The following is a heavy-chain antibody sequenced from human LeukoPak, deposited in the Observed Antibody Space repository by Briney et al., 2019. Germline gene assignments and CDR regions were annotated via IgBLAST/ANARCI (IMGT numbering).Heavy chain of an antibody. V-gene: IGHV4-4*07. D-gene: IGHD4-17*01. J-gene: IGHJ6*02. Sequence: PSETLSLTCTVSGGSISSYYWSWIRQPAGKGLEWIGRIYTGGSTNYNPSLKSRVTMSVDTSKNQFSLKLSSVTAADTAVYYCARDLDYGDYAYYYYGMDVWGQGTTVTVSS. CDR2: IYTGGST. CDR3: ARDLDYGDYAYYYYGMDV. CDR1: GGSISSYY.